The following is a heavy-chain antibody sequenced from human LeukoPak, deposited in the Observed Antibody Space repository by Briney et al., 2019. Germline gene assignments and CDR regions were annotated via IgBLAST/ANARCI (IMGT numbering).Heavy chain of an antibody. V-gene: IGHV4-59*12. CDR2: IFYSGST. D-gene: IGHD3-22*01. CDR1: EFTFNKAW. CDR3: AKSNGYGLIDI. Sequence: PGGSLRLSCAASEFTFNKAWMTWVRQPPGKALEWIGNIFYSGSTYYSPSLKSRVTISLDTSRNQFSLKLNSVTAADTAVYYCAKSNGYGLIDIWGQGTMVTVSS. J-gene: IGHJ3*02.